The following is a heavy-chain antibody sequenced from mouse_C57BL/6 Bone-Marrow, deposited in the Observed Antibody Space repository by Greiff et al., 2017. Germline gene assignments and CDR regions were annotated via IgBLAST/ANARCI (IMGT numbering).Heavy chain of an antibody. J-gene: IGHJ4*01. D-gene: IGHD2-4*01. CDR1: GYTFTNYW. Sequence: QVQLQQPGAELVKPGASVKLSCKASGYTFTNYWMHWVKQRPGQGLEWIGMMHPNGGSPDYNEKFKSEATLSVDKSSRTAYMGLSSLTSDDSAFYYCSRSYDYDDYTMYYWGQGTSVTVSS. CDR2: MHPNGGSP. V-gene: IGHV1-64*01. CDR3: SRSYDYDDYTMYY.